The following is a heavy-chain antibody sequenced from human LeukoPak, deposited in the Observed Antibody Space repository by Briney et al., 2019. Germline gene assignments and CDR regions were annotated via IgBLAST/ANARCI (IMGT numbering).Heavy chain of an antibody. J-gene: IGHJ4*02. Sequence: QSGGSLRLSCAASGFIFDDYAVHWVRQAPGRGLEWVATVSASGGGTYYADSVRGRFTISRDNSKNTLSVQMNSLRAEDTAVYYCAKSPYNDQATAFDYWGQGALVTVSS. D-gene: IGHD1-14*01. CDR3: AKSPYNDQATAFDY. CDR1: GFIFDDYA. CDR2: VSASGGGT. V-gene: IGHV3-23*01.